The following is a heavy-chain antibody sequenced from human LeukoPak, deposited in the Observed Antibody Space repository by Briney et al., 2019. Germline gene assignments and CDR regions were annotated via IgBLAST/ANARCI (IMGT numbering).Heavy chain of an antibody. CDR1: EFTFSNYA. CDR3: AKGRLGKQPYDGFDV. D-gene: IGHD6-13*01. CDR2: TTGGGGTT. J-gene: IGHJ3*01. Sequence: QPGGSLRLSCTASEFTFSNYAMSWVRQAPGKGLEWVSSTTGGGGTTFYADSVRGRFTISRDYSKNTLYLQMNSLRAEDTAVYYCAKGRLGKQPYDGFDVWGQGTMVTVSS. V-gene: IGHV3-23*01.